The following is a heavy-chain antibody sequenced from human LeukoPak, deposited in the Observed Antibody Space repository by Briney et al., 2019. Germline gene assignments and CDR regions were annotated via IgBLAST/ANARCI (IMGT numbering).Heavy chain of an antibody. J-gene: IGHJ4*02. CDR1: GFTFNTYW. Sequence: GGSLRLSCAASGFTFNTYWMSWVRQAPGKGLEWVAVISYDGSNKYYADSVKGRFTISRDNSKNTLYLQMNSLRAEDTAVYYCAKDSRLRFLEWLPYYFDYWGQGTLVTVSS. V-gene: IGHV3-30*18. CDR2: ISYDGSNK. CDR3: AKDSRLRFLEWLPYYFDY. D-gene: IGHD3-3*01.